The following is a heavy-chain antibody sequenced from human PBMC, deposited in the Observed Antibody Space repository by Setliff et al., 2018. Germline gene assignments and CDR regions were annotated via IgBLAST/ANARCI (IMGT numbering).Heavy chain of an antibody. CDR1: GYTFSSYA. D-gene: IGHD4-4*01. CDR3: ARASRFGTTVWKGDYYMDV. J-gene: IGHJ6*03. V-gene: IGHV7-4-1*02. Sequence: ASVKVSCKASGYTFSSYAMGWVRRAPGQRLEWMGWINTNTGNPSYAQDFTGRLVFSLDTSVSTAYLQISSLKAEDSAVYYCARASRFGTTVWKGDYYMDVWGKGTTVTVSS. CDR2: INTNTGNP.